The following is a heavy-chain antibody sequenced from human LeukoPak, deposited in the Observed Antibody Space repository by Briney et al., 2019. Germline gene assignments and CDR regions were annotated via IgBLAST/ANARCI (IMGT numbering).Heavy chain of an antibody. Sequence: SETLSLTCTVSGGSVSSGSYYWSWIRQPPGKGLEWIGYIYYSGSTNYNPSLKSRVTISVDTSKNQFSLKLSSVTAADTAVYYCARDRYCSSTSCYGLGGMDVWGQGTTVTVSS. CDR3: ARDRYCSSTSCYGLGGMDV. V-gene: IGHV4-61*01. D-gene: IGHD2-2*01. CDR2: IYYSGST. J-gene: IGHJ6*02. CDR1: GGSVSSGSYY.